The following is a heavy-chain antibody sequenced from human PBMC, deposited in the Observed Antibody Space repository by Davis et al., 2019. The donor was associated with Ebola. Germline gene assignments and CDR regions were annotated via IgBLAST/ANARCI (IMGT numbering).Heavy chain of an antibody. J-gene: IGHJ6*02. CDR2: MNPISGNT. CDR3: AREVVVAATLYYGMDV. D-gene: IGHD2-15*01. CDR1: GYTFTSYD. V-gene: IGHV1-8*01. Sequence: ASVTVSCKASGYTFTSYDINWVRQATGQGLVWMGWMNPISGNTGYAQKFQGRVTMTRNTSISTAYMELSSLRSEDTAVYYCAREVVVAATLYYGMDVWGQGTTVTVSS.